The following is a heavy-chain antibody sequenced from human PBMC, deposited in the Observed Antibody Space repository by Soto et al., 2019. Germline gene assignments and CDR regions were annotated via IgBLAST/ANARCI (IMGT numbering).Heavy chain of an antibody. CDR3: ARGGSLQEPDY. CDR2: IYSSGST. J-gene: IGHJ4*02. CDR1: GGSISSGGFF. Sequence: QVQLQESGPGLVKPSQTLSLTCTVSGGSISSGGFFWSWIRQHPGRGLEWIGYIYSSGSTYYSPSFKSRVTISVDASKNQFSLKLISVTAADTAVYYCARGGSLQEPDYWGQGTLVTVSS. V-gene: IGHV4-31*03.